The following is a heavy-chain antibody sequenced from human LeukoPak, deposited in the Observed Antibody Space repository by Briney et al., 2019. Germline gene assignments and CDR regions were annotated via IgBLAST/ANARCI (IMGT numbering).Heavy chain of an antibody. D-gene: IGHD1-1*01. Sequence: SETLSLTCTVSGGSISGFYWNWIRRAAGKGLEWIGRIYTGGSTDYNPSLKSRVTMSADTSKKQFSLKLRSVTAADTAVYYCAREPLDSPFDFWGQGTLVTVSS. CDR2: IYTGGST. CDR3: AREPLDSPFDF. CDR1: GGSISGFY. J-gene: IGHJ4*02. V-gene: IGHV4-4*07.